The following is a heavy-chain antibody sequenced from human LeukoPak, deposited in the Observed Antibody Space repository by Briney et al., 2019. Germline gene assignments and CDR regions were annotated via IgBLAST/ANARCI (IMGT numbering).Heavy chain of an antibody. D-gene: IGHD2-2*03. J-gene: IGHJ3*02. Sequence: PSETLSLTCTVSGGSISSGDYYWSWIRQPPGKGLEWIGYIYYSGSTNYNPSLKSRVTISVDTSKNQFSLKLSSVTAADTAVYYCARLILDIVVVPAAQRLITAYAFDIWGQGTMVTVSS. V-gene: IGHV4-30-4*01. CDR2: IYYSGST. CDR1: GGSISSGDYY. CDR3: ARLILDIVVVPAAQRLITAYAFDI.